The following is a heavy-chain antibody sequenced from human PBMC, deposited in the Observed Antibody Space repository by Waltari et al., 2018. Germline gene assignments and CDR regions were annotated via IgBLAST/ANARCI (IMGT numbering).Heavy chain of an antibody. CDR3: AGRAAIAATGPTYYMDV. Sequence: QVQLQESGPGLVKPSETLSLTCAVSGYSISSGYYWGWIRQPPGKGLEWIGSIYHSGSTTSNPSRKSRVTISVDTSKNQFSLKLSSVTAADTAVYYCAGRAAIAATGPTYYMDVWGKGTTVTVSS. D-gene: IGHD6-13*01. CDR1: GYSISSGYY. CDR2: IYHSGST. V-gene: IGHV4-38-2*01. J-gene: IGHJ6*03.